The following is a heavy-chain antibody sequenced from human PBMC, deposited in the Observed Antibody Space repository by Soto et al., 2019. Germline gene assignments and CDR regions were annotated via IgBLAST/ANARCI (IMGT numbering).Heavy chain of an antibody. CDR3: TTDDVEMATNPRFDY. J-gene: IGHJ4*02. V-gene: IGHV3-15*07. CDR1: CFTFRNPR. CDR2: IKSKTDGGTT. D-gene: IGHD5-12*01. Sequence: GGAPRLSCAASCFTFRNPRVNWVRPAPGKGLEWVGRIKSKTDGGTTDYAAPVKGRFTISRDDSKNTLYLQMNSLKTEDTAVYYCTTDDVEMATNPRFDYWGQGTLVTVSS.